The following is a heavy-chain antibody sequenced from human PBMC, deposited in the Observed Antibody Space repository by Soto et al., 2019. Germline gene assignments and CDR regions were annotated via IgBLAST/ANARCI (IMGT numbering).Heavy chain of an antibody. CDR1: GFIFSTYA. Sequence: EVQLLESGGTLVQPGGSLRLSCAASGFIFSTYAMSWVRQAPGKGLEWVSVIRGSGGTTYYADSVKGRFTISRDNSKNTLYLQMSTVRAEDSAVYYCAKDARPLSVAGSFFDSWGQGALVTVSS. J-gene: IGHJ4*02. D-gene: IGHD6-19*01. V-gene: IGHV3-23*01. CDR3: AKDARPLSVAGSFFDS. CDR2: IRGSGGTT.